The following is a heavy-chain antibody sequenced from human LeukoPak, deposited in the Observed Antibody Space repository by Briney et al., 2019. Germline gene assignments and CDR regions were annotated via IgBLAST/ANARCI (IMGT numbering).Heavy chain of an antibody. CDR3: ARGFYSEPFDY. CDR1: GDSISSYY. D-gene: IGHD2/OR15-2a*01. V-gene: IGHV4-59*08. CDR2: IYFSGST. J-gene: IGHJ4*02. Sequence: SEALSLTCTVSGDSISSYYWNWIRQPPGKGPEWIGYIYFSGSTNYNPSLKSRVTMSVDTSKNQFSLKLSSVTAADTAVYYCARGFYSEPFDYWGEGILVTVSS.